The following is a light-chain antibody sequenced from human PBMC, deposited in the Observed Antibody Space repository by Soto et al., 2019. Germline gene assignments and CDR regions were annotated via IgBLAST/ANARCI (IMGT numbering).Light chain of an antibody. Sequence: EIVLTQSPGTLSLTPGTGATLSCRASQKISSNYLDWYQQKPGQPPRLLIYGTSNRATGIPDRISGGGSGTDCPLTISRLEPEYVAVYYCHHYGASPYTFGQGTKLEIK. V-gene: IGKV3-20*01. CDR3: HHYGASPYT. CDR2: GTS. J-gene: IGKJ2*01. CDR1: QKISSNY.